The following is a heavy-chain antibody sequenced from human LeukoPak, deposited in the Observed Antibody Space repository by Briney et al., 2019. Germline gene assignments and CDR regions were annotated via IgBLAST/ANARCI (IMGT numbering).Heavy chain of an antibody. J-gene: IGHJ3*02. CDR1: GFTFSDYY. D-gene: IGHD3-16*01. CDR2: ISSSGSTI. V-gene: IGHV3-11*01. Sequence: GGSLRLSCAASGFTFSDYYMSWIRQAPGKGLEGISHISSSGSTIYYADSVKGRFTISRDNAKKSLYLQMNSLGAEDTAVYFCARGSGGSDAFDIWGQGTMVTVSS. CDR3: ARGSGGSDAFDI.